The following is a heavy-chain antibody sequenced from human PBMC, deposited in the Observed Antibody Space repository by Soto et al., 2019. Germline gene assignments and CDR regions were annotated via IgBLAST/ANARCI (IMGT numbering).Heavy chain of an antibody. V-gene: IGHV3-33*06. Sequence: PGGSLRLSCAASGFTFSSYGMHWVRQAPGKGLEWVAVIWYDGSNKYYADSVKGRFTISRDNSKNTLYLQMNSLRAEDTAVYYCAKELGPAAMDDAFDIWGQGTMVTVSS. CDR3: AKELGPAAMDDAFDI. CDR1: GFTFSSYG. D-gene: IGHD2-2*01. J-gene: IGHJ3*02. CDR2: IWYDGSNK.